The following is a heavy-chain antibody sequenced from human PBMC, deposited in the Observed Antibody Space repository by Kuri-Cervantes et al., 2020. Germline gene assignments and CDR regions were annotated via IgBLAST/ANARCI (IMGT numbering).Heavy chain of an antibody. CDR1: GYSFTSYW. V-gene: IGHV5-51*01. CDR3: ASANWGSLSGAFDI. CDR2: IYPGDSDT. J-gene: IGHJ3*02. Sequence: GGSLRLSCQASGYSFTSYWIGWVRQMPGKGLEWMGIIYPGDSDTRYSPSFQGQVTISADKSISTAYLQWSSLKASDTAMYYCASANWGSLSGAFDIWGQGTMVTVSS. D-gene: IGHD7-27*01.